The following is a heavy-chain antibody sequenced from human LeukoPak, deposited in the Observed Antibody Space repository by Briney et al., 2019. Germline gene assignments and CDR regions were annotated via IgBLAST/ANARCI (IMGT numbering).Heavy chain of an antibody. CDR3: AKDDYYDTSGYRD. CDR1: GGSISSSSYY. V-gene: IGHV4-39*07. J-gene: IGHJ4*02. CDR2: IYYSGST. Sequence: SETLSLTCTVSGGSISSSSYYWGWIRQPPGKGLDWIGSIYYSGSTYYNPSLKSRVTISVDTSKNQFSLKLSSVTAADTAVYYCAKDDYYDTSGYRDWGQGTLVTVSS. D-gene: IGHD3-22*01.